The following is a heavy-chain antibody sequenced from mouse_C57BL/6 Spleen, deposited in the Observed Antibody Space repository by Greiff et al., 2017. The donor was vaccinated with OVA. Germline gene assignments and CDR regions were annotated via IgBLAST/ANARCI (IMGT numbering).Heavy chain of an antibody. CDR2: IDPSDSYT. Sequence: VQLQQSGAELMKPGASVKLSCKATGYTFTGYWIEWVKQRPGHGLEWIGEIDPSDSYTNYNQKFKGKATLTVDTSSSTAYMQLSSLTSEDSAVYYCARVGTRYFDYWGQGTTLTVSS. CDR3: ARVGTRYFDY. V-gene: IGHV1-50*01. CDR1: GYTFTGYW. D-gene: IGHD4-1*01. J-gene: IGHJ2*01.